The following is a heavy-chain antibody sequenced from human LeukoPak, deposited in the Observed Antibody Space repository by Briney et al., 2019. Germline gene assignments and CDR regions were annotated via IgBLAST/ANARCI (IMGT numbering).Heavy chain of an antibody. CDR3: AKDRDGGNFYFDY. V-gene: IGHV3-30*02. Sequence: GGSLRLSCAASGFTFRSFGMHWVRQAPGKGLEGVSFIRSDGRATDYADSVKGRLTISRDNSRNTLYVQMNSLRDEDTAIYYCAKDRDGGNFYFDYWGQGILVTVSS. CDR2: IRSDGRAT. CDR1: GFTFRSFG. J-gene: IGHJ4*02. D-gene: IGHD4-23*01.